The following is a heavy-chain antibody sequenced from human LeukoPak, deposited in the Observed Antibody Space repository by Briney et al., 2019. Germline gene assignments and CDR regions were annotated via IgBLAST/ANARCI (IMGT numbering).Heavy chain of an antibody. CDR1: GFTLSSYW. CDR3: ARDASSGSYDY. CDR2: IKQDGSEK. V-gene: IGHV3-7*01. J-gene: IGHJ4*02. Sequence: GGSLRLSCAASGFTLSSYWMSWVRQAPGKGLEWVANIKQDGSEKYYVDSVKGRFTISRDNAKNPLYLQMNSLRAEDTAVYYCARDASSGSYDYWGQGTLVTVSS. D-gene: IGHD1-26*01.